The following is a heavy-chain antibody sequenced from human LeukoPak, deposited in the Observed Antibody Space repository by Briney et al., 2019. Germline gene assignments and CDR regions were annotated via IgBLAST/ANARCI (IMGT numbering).Heavy chain of an antibody. CDR2: IYYSRST. CDR1: GGSISSYY. D-gene: IGHD3-22*01. J-gene: IGHJ4*02. Sequence: SETLSLTFTVSGGSISSYYWSWIRQPPGKGLEWIGYIYYSRSTNYNPSLKSRVTISVDTSKNQFSLKLSSVTAADTAVYYCAREAYYYASSGYFAYYFDYWGQGTLVTVSS. V-gene: IGHV4-59*01. CDR3: AREAYYYASSGYFAYYFDY.